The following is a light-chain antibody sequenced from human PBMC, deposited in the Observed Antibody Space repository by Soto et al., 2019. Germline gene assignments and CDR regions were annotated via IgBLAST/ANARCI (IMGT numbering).Light chain of an antibody. CDR3: QQYNSYSP. V-gene: IGKV1-5*01. CDR1: QSISSW. Sequence: DIQMTQSPSTLSGSVGDRVTITCRASQSISSWLAWYQQKPGKAPKLLIYDASSLESGAPSRFSGSGSGTEFTLTISSLQPDDFATYYCQQYNSYSPFGQGTKVDIK. CDR2: DAS. J-gene: IGKJ1*01.